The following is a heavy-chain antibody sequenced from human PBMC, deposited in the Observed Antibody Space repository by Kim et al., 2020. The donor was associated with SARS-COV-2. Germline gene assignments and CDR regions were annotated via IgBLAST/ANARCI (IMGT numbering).Heavy chain of an antibody. V-gene: IGHV1-24*01. CDR2: FDPEDGET. CDR1: GYTLTELS. D-gene: IGHD2-2*01. CDR3: ATSRGTDIVVVPAAMRYYYGMDV. Sequence: ASVKVSCKVSGYTLTELSMHWVRQAPGKGLEWMGGFDPEDGETIYAQKFQGRVTMTEDTSTDTAYMELSSLRSKDTAVYYCATSRGTDIVVVPAAMRYYYGMDVWGQGTTVTVSS. J-gene: IGHJ6*02.